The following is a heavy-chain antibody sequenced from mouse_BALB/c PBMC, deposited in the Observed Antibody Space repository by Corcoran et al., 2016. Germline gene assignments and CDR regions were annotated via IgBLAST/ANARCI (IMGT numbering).Heavy chain of an antibody. CDR1: GYICTDYY. Sequence: VQLQQSGPELVKPGASVKMSCKASGYICTDYYMQWVKQSHGKSLEWIGDINPNNGGTSYNQKFNGKATLTVDKSSSTAYMQLHSLTSEDSAVYDCARWGYWYYADYWGQGTTLTVSS. J-gene: IGHJ2*01. CDR2: INPNNGGT. V-gene: IGHV1-26*01. CDR3: ARWGYWYYADY. D-gene: IGHD3-1*01.